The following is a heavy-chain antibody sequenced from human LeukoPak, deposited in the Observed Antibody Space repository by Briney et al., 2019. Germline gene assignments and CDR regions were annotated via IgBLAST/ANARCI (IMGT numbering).Heavy chain of an antibody. CDR1: GFTVSSNY. J-gene: IGHJ5*02. CDR3: ARTFRGGWFDP. CDR2: IYSGGST. Sequence: GGSLRLSCAASGFTVSSNYVSWVRQAPGKGLEWVSVIYSGGSTYYADSVKGRFTISRDNSKNTLYLQMNSLRAEDTAVYYCARTFRGGWFDPWGQGTLVTVSS. D-gene: IGHD3-16*01. V-gene: IGHV3-66*01.